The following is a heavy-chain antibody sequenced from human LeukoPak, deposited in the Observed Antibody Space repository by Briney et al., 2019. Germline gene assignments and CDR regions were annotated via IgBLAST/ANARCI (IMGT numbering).Heavy chain of an antibody. CDR2: ISSSSSYI. D-gene: IGHD2-2*01. J-gene: IGHJ4*02. Sequence: GGSLRLSCAASGFTVSSNYMSWVRQAPGKGLEWVSSISSSSSYIYYADSVKGRFTISGDNSKNTLFLQMNSLRAEDTAVYYCAHGAMYQLDYWGQGTLITVSS. CDR1: GFTVSSNY. V-gene: IGHV3-21*04. CDR3: AHGAMYQLDY.